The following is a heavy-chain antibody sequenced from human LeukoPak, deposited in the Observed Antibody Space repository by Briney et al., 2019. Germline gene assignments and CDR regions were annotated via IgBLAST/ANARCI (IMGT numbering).Heavy chain of an antibody. Sequence: GASVKVSCKASGYTFTSYYMHWVRQAPGQGLEWMGIINPSGGSTSYAQKFQGRVTMTRDMSTSTVYMELSSLRSEDTAVYYCTTYGSGRKFDYWGQGILVTVSS. J-gene: IGHJ4*02. CDR3: TTYGSGRKFDY. CDR2: INPSGGST. D-gene: IGHD3-10*01. CDR1: GYTFTSYY. V-gene: IGHV1-46*01.